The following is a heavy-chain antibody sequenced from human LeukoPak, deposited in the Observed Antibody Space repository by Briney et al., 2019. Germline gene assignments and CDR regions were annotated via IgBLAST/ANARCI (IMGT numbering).Heavy chain of an antibody. D-gene: IGHD3-22*01. V-gene: IGHV4-34*01. Sequence: PGGSLRLSCAASGFTFSSFWMTWVRQPPGKGLEWIGEINHSGSTNYNPSLKSRVTISVDTSKNQFSLKLSSVTAADTAVYYCARGATYYYDSSPYFDYWGQGTLVTVSS. CDR1: GFTFSSFW. CDR2: INHSGST. CDR3: ARGATYYYDSSPYFDY. J-gene: IGHJ4*02.